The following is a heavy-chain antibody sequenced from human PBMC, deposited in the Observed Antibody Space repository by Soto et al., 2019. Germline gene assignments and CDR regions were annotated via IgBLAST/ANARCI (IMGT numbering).Heavy chain of an antibody. CDR3: AKCMTTVTTFPFDI. CDR1: GFTFSSYA. V-gene: IGHV3-23*01. CDR2: ISGSGVGT. D-gene: IGHD4-17*01. Sequence: GGSLRLSCAASGFTFSSYAMNWVRQAPGKGLEWVSAISGSGVGTYYADSVKGRFTISRDNSKNTLYLQMNSLRAEDTAVYYCAKCMTTVTTFPFDIWGQGTMVTVSS. J-gene: IGHJ3*02.